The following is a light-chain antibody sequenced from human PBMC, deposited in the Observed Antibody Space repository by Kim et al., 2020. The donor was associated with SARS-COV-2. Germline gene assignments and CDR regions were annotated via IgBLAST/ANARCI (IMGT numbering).Light chain of an antibody. CDR1: NVRSYY. Sequence: VDLGQTGMITYEGDNVRSYYATRYQQTRGQEPLDAIYGKNNHLSGLTDRFSGSSSGITASLSITEIPAGDEADYYCNSRDSNDNVVFGGGTKLTV. V-gene: IGLV3-19*01. CDR2: GKN. CDR3: NSRDSNDNVV. J-gene: IGLJ2*01.